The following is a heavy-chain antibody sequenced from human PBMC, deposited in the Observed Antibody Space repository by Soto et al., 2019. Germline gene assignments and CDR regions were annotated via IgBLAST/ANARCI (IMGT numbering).Heavy chain of an antibody. D-gene: IGHD6-19*01. CDR1: GFTFSTFS. J-gene: IGHJ4*02. CDR2: ISGGGRPI. V-gene: IGHV3-48*02. CDR3: ARDLGWAFDS. Sequence: EVQLVESGGGSVQPGGSLRLSCAASGFTFSTFSMNWVRQAPGRGLEWISYISGGGRPISYADSLKGRFTISRDNAKNSLYRQMDRRTDEDTAVYYCARDLGWAFDSWGQGTLVTVSA.